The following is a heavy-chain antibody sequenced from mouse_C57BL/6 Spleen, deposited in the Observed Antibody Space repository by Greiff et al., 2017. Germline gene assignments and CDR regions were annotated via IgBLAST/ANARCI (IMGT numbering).Heavy chain of an antibody. D-gene: IGHD1-1*01. CDR2: IYPGSGST. CDR1: GYTFTSYW. Sequence: LQLQQSGAELVKPGASVKMSCKASGYTFTSYWITWVKQRPGQGLEWIGDIYPGSGSTNYNEKFKSKATLTVDTSSSTAYMQLSSLTSEDSAVYYCARTTVVADYYAMDYWGQGTSVTVSS. V-gene: IGHV1-55*01. CDR3: ARTTVVADYYAMDY. J-gene: IGHJ4*01.